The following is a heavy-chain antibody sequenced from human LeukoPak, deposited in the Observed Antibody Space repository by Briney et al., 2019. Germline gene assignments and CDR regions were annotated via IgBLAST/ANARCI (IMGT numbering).Heavy chain of an antibody. CDR2: ISGSGGST. V-gene: IGHV3-23*01. CDR3: AKVQSDCGGDCFRVFDI. J-gene: IGHJ3*02. D-gene: IGHD2-21*02. Sequence: GGSLRLSCAASGFTFSSYAMSWVRQAPGKGLEWVSAISGSGGSTYYADSVKGRFTISRDNSKNTLYLQMNSLRAEDTAVYYCAKVQSDCGGDCFRVFDIWGQGTMVTVSS. CDR1: GFTFSSYA.